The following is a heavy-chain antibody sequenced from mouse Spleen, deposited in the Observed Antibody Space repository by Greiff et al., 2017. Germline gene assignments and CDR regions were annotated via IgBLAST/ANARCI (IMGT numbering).Heavy chain of an antibody. J-gene: IGHJ2*01. D-gene: IGHD4-1*01. CDR1: GYTFTSYG. CDR2: IYPRSGNT. Sequence: QVQLQQSGAELARPGASVKLSCKASGYTFTSYGISWVKQRTGQGLEWIGEIYPRSGNTYYNEKFKGKATLTADKSSSTAYMQLSSLTSEDSAVYYCAIGGKLGLIDYWGQGTTLTVSS. CDR3: AIGGKLGLIDY. V-gene: IGHV1-81*01.